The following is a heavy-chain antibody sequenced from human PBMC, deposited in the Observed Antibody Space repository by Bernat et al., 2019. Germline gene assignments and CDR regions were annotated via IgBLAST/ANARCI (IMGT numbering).Heavy chain of an antibody. J-gene: IGHJ5*02. Sequence: QVQLVQSGAEVKKPGASVKVSCKASGYTFTSYGISWVRQAPGQGLEWMGWISAYNGNTNYAQKLQGRVTMTTDTSTSTAYMELRSLRSDDTAVYYCARDQLRYFDWPGPNWFDPWGQGTLVTVSS. CDR3: ARDQLRYFDWPGPNWFDP. CDR2: ISAYNGNT. D-gene: IGHD3-9*01. V-gene: IGHV1-18*01. CDR1: GYTFTSYG.